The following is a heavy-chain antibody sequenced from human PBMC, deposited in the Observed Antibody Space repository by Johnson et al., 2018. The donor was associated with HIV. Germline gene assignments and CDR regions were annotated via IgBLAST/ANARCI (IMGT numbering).Heavy chain of an antibody. J-gene: IGHJ3*01. D-gene: IGHD5-12*01. CDR3: ATGDDDGF. V-gene: IGHV3-30*04. CDR1: GFSFSSYA. Sequence: QVQLVESGGGVVQPGRSLRLSCAASGFSFSSYAMHWVRQAPGKGLEWVALMSFDGSKKYHADSVKGRFTISRDNSKNTLFLQMNSLRTEDTAVYYCATGDDDGFWGQVTMVTISS. CDR2: MSFDGSKK.